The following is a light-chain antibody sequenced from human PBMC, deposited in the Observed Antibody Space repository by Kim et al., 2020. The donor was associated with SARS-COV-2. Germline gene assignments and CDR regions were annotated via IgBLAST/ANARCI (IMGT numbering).Light chain of an antibody. Sequence: IQMTQSPSTLSAFVGDRVTITCRASQSVDSWLAWYQQKPGKAPKLLIYQASKLGSGVPSRSSGSGSGTDFTLTISNLQPDDSAIYYCKQYETYWTFGPGTKVDIK. CDR2: QAS. CDR3: KQYETYWT. V-gene: IGKV1-5*03. CDR1: QSVDSW. J-gene: IGKJ1*01.